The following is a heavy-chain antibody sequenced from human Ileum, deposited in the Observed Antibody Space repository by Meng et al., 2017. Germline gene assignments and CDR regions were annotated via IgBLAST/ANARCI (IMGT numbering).Heavy chain of an antibody. V-gene: IGHV4-38-2*01. J-gene: IGHJ3*02. CDR1: GYSISSGYY. CDR2: IYHSGNT. Sequence: SETLSLTCAVSGYSISSGYYWGWIRQPPEKGLKWIGSIYHSGNTYYNPSLKSRVTISVDTSKNQFSLKLSSVTAADTAVYYCARKMAYNDGDAFDIWGQGTMVTVSS. CDR3: ARKMAYNDGDAFDI. D-gene: IGHD5-24*01.